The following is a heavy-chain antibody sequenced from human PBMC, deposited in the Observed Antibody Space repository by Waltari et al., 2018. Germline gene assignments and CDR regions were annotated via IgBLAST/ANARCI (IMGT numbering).Heavy chain of an antibody. Sequence: QVQLQESGPGLVKPSETLSLTCTVSGGSISSYYWSWIRQPPGKGLEWIGYIYYSGSTNYNPSLKSRVTISVATSKNQFSLKLSSVTAADTAVYYCARINIVVVPAAIVRWFDPWGQGTLVTVSS. CDR1: GGSISSYY. V-gene: IGHV4-59*01. CDR3: ARINIVVVPAAIVRWFDP. D-gene: IGHD2-2*02. J-gene: IGHJ5*02. CDR2: IYYSGST.